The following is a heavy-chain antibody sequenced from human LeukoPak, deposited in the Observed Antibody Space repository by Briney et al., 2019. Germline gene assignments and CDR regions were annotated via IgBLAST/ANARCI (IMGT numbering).Heavy chain of an antibody. CDR3: AKDFYSSGKSIDY. Sequence: GGSLRLSCAASGFTFSSYAMSWVRQAPGKGLGWVSGISGSSDSTYYADSVKGRFTISRDNSKNTLYLQMNSLRGEDTAVYYCAKDFYSSGKSIDYWGQGTLVTVSS. V-gene: IGHV3-23*01. CDR1: GFTFSSYA. J-gene: IGHJ4*02. D-gene: IGHD6-19*01. CDR2: ISGSSDST.